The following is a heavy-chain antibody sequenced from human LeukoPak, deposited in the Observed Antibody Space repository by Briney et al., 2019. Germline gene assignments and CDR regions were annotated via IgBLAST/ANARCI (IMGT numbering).Heavy chain of an antibody. Sequence: ASVKVSRKASGYTFTGYNIHWVRQAPGQGLEWMGWINPNSGTTNYAQKFQGRVTMTRDTSITTAYMELSSLKSDDSAVYYCARATLRKSLDPWGQGTLVTVSS. J-gene: IGHJ5*02. D-gene: IGHD2-8*01. CDR2: INPNSGTT. V-gene: IGHV1-2*02. CDR3: ARATLRKSLDP. CDR1: GYTFTGYN.